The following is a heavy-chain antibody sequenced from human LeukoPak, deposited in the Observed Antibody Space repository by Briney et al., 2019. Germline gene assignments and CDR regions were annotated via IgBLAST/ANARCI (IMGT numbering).Heavy chain of an antibody. CDR3: ASHSSSYYYYGMDV. V-gene: IGHV3-53*01. Sequence: GGSLRLSCAASGFTVSSNYMSWVRQAPGKGLEWVSVIYSGGSTYYADSVKGRFTISRDNSKNTLYLQMNSLRAEDTAVYYCASHSSSYYYYGMDVWGQGTTVTVSS. CDR2: IYSGGST. J-gene: IGHJ6*02. D-gene: IGHD6-6*01. CDR1: GFTVSSNY.